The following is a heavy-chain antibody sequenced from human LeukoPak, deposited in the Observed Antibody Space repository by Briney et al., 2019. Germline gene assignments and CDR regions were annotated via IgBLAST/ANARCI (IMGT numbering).Heavy chain of an antibody. CDR2: ISANSGNT. CDR3: ARDKNYRFDY. D-gene: IGHD5-24*01. Sequence: GASVKVSCKASGYTFTSNGISWVRQAPGIGLEWMGWISANSGNTNYAQKMQGRVTMTTETSSSTAYMELRNLRSDDTAVYYCARDKNYRFDYWGQGTLVTVSS. J-gene: IGHJ4*02. V-gene: IGHV1-18*01. CDR1: GYTFTSNG.